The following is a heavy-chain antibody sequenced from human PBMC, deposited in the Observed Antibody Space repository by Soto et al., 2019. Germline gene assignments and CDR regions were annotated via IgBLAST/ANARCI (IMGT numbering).Heavy chain of an antibody. CDR3: ARVLRYFDTPYGMDV. J-gene: IGHJ6*02. D-gene: IGHD3-9*01. Sequence: QTGGSLRLSCAASGFTFSNHAMSWVRQAPGKGLEWVSGIGGSGRNTYYADSVKGRFTISRDNSQNTLFLQMNSLRAEDTAEYYCARVLRYFDTPYGMDVWGQGTTVTVSS. CDR2: IGGSGRNT. V-gene: IGHV3-23*01. CDR1: GFTFSNHA.